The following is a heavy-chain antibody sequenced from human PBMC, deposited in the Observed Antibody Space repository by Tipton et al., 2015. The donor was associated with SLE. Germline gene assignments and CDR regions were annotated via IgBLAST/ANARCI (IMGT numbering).Heavy chain of an antibody. CDR2: INHSGST. J-gene: IGHJ6*03. CDR1: GGSFSGYY. D-gene: IGHD2-2*01. V-gene: IGHV4-34*01. Sequence: TLSLTCAVYGGSFSGYYWSWIRQPPGKGLKWIGEINHSGSTNYNPSLKSRVTISVDTSKNQFSLKLSSVTAADTAVYYCARAKDCSSTSCYYYYYMDVWGKGTTVTVSS. CDR3: ARAKDCSSTSCYYYYYMDV.